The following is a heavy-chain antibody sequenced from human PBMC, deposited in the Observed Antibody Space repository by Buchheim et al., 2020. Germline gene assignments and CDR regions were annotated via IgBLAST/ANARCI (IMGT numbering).Heavy chain of an antibody. CDR2: IYPRGYT. CDR1: NGSISTNHW. D-gene: IGHD3-22*01. J-gene: IGHJ4*02. Sequence: QVQLRESGPGLVKPSGTLSLTCVVSNGSISTNHWWSWVRQSPGKGLEWIGEIYPRGYTNYNPSLKSRVTISVDTSKNQFSLKLSSVTAADTAVYYCARASPHLTYYYDSSGYPQTYYFDYWGQGTL. V-gene: IGHV4-4*02. CDR3: ARASPHLTYYYDSSGYPQTYYFDY.